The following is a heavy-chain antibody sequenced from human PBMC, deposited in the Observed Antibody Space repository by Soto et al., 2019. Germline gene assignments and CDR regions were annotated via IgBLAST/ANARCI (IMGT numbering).Heavy chain of an antibody. D-gene: IGHD3-3*01. CDR2: ISAYNGNP. CDR3: ARDCYDFTYLGIDI. CDR1: GYTFTSYG. Sequence: QVQLVQSGAEVKKPGASVKVSCKASGYTFTSYGISWVRPAPGQGREWMGWISAYNGNPNYAQKLQGRVTMTTDTSTSTAYMELRSLRSDDTAVYYCARDCYDFTYLGIDIWGQGTMVTVSS. J-gene: IGHJ3*02. V-gene: IGHV1-18*01.